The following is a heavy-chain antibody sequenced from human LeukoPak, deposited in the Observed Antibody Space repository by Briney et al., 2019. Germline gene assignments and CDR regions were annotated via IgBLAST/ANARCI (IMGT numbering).Heavy chain of an antibody. Sequence: PSETLSLTCTVSGDSINDYYWTWIRQPPGKGLEWIGYIYYSGNTNYNPSLKSRVTISLDTSKNQFSLKLTSVIAADTAMYYCARRKAKTPNYFDYWGQGALVTVSS. CDR2: IYYSGNT. CDR3: ARRKAKTPNYFDY. J-gene: IGHJ4*02. CDR1: GDSINDYY. V-gene: IGHV4-59*08.